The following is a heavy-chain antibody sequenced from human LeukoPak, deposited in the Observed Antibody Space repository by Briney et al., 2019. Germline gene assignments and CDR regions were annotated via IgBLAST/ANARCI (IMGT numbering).Heavy chain of an antibody. V-gene: IGHV3-15*04. Sequence: PGGSLRLSCAASGFTFSDAWMSWVRQAPGKGLEWVGRIESKTDGGTTDYAAPVKGRFTISRDDSKNTLHLQMNSLKTEDTAVYYCTTWYYYDSSGFDYWGQGTLFTVSS. CDR2: IESKTDGGTT. D-gene: IGHD3-22*01. CDR1: GFTFSDAW. J-gene: IGHJ4*02. CDR3: TTWYYYDSSGFDY.